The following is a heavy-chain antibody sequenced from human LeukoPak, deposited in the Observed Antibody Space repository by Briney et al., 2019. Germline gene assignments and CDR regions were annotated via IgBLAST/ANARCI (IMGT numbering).Heavy chain of an antibody. CDR1: GTNFERYA. D-gene: IGHD1-26*01. CDR2: ISADGKA. CDR3: ATWAFYHDLDV. J-gene: IGHJ6*02. Sequence: GGSLRLSCAASGTNFERYARHWVRQRPGKGLEWVGVISADGKADHADAVKGRFTVSRDNSKDSLSLQMSSLRDEDTALYYCATWAFYHDLDVWGQGTTVIVSS. V-gene: IGHV3-43*02.